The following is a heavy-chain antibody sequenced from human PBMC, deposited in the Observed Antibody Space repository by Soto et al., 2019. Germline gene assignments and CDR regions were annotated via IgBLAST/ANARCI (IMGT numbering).Heavy chain of an antibody. CDR3: GKKIYLSDSGPNSQYYFDS. CDR1: GYIFAGYW. V-gene: IGHV5-10-1*01. Sequence: GESLKISCNGSGYIFAGYWITWVRQMPGKGLEWMGRIDPSDSQTYYSPSFRGHVTISAAKSITTVFLQWSSLRASDTAMYYCGKKIYLSDSGPNSQYYFDSWGQGTLVTVSS. J-gene: IGHJ4*02. CDR2: IDPSDSQT. D-gene: IGHD1-26*01.